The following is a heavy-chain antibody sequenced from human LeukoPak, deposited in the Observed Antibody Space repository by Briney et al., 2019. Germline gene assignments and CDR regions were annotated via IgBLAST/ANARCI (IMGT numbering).Heavy chain of an antibody. CDR2: ISYDGSNK. Sequence: GGSLRLSCAASGFTFSSYGMHWVRQAPGKGLEWVAVISYDGSNKYYADSVKGRFTISRDNSKNTLYLQMNSLRAEDTAVYYCAKDRGSGWIFDYWGQGTLVTVSS. V-gene: IGHV3-30*18. J-gene: IGHJ4*02. D-gene: IGHD6-19*01. CDR1: GFTFSSYG. CDR3: AKDRGSGWIFDY.